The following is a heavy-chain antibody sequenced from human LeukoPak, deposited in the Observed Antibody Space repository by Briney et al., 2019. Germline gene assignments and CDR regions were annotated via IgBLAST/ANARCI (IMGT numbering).Heavy chain of an antibody. D-gene: IGHD5-18*01. J-gene: IGHJ6*02. CDR1: GFTFSNYG. CDR2: ISYDGSNK. CDR3: AKVLRGYTYGPYYYYGMDA. V-gene: IGHV3-30*18. Sequence: PGRSLRLSCAASGFTFSNYGMHWVRQAPGKGLEWVAVISYDGSNKYYADSVKGRFTISRDNSKNTLHLQMNSLRAEDTAVYYCAKVLRGYTYGPYYYYGMDAWGQGTTVTVSS.